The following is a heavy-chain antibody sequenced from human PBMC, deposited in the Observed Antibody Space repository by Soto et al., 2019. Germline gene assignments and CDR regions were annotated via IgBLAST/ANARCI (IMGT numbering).Heavy chain of an antibody. CDR2: ISTYNGDT. V-gene: IGHV1-18*01. Sequence: ASVKVSCKASGYTFTSYGISWVRQAPGQGLEWMGWISTYNGDTNYAQTFQGRVTMTTDTSTSTVHMEVRSLRSDDTAVYYCAREGVAPYYYYGMDGWGQGTPVTVAS. J-gene: IGHJ6*01. CDR1: GYTFTSYG. D-gene: IGHD5-12*01. CDR3: AREGVAPYYYYGMDG.